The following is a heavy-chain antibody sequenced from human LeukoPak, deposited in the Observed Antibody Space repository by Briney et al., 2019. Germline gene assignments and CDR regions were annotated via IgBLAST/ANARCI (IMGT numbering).Heavy chain of an antibody. Sequence: GGSLRLSCAASGFTFSSYGMHWVRQAPGKGLEWVAVIWYDGGNKYYADSVKGRFTISRDNSKNTLYLQTNSLRAEDTAVYYCAKVGAQGYYYYYMDVWGKGTTVTVSS. J-gene: IGHJ6*03. CDR3: AKVGAQGYYYYYMDV. CDR1: GFTFSSYG. CDR2: IWYDGGNK. V-gene: IGHV3-33*06.